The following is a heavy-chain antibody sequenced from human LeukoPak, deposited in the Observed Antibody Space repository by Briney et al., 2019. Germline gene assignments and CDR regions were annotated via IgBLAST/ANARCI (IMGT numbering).Heavy chain of an antibody. J-gene: IGHJ3*02. CDR3: ARDRVQIRIVGSRDAFDI. Sequence: GRSLRLSCAASGFTFSAYGMHWVRQAPGKGPEWVAVIWYDGSNIYYADSVKGRFTISRDNSKNTLYLQMNSLRAEDTAVYYCARDRVQIRIVGSRDAFDIWGQGTMVTVSS. CDR2: IWYDGSNI. CDR1: GFTFSAYG. V-gene: IGHV3-33*01. D-gene: IGHD1-26*01.